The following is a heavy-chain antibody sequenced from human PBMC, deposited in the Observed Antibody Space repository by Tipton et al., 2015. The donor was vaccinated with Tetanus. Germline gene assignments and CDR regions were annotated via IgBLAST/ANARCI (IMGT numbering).Heavy chain of an antibody. Sequence: TLSLTCTVSGGSISSGGYYWSWIRQHPGKGLEWIGYIYYSGSTYHNPSLKSRVTISVDTSKNQFSLKLSSVTAADTAVYYCARDNRVPLRFGELLEFYYYYGMDVWGQGTTVTVSS. CDR3: ARDNRVPLRFGELLEFYYYYGMDV. D-gene: IGHD3-10*01. CDR2: IYYSGST. J-gene: IGHJ6*02. CDR1: GGSISSGGYY. V-gene: IGHV4-31*03.